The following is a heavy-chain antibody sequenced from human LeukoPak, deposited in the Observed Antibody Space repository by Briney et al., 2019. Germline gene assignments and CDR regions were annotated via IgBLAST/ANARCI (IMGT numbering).Heavy chain of an antibody. Sequence: PGRSLRLSCAASGFTFSSYVMHWVRQAPGKGLEWVAIISYDGSNEYYADSVKGRFTISRDNSKNTLYLQMNSLRAEDTAVYYCARDIAVAGFDYWGQGTLVTVSS. CDR2: ISYDGSNE. V-gene: IGHV3-30*04. J-gene: IGHJ4*02. D-gene: IGHD6-19*01. CDR3: ARDIAVAGFDY. CDR1: GFTFSSYV.